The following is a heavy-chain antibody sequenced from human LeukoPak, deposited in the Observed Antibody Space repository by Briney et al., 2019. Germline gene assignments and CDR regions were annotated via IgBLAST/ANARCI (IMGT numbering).Heavy chain of an antibody. CDR2: IIVGSGNT. D-gene: IGHD1-26*01. J-gene: IGHJ4*02. V-gene: IGHV1-58*02. Sequence: SVKVSCKTSGFDFVTSVIHWVRQARGQRLEWIGEIIVGSGNTKYGEKFQERATISRDMSTSTVYVELTSLRSEDTAVYYCATVSCIVGATFCYFDYWGQGTLVTVSS. CDR1: GFDFVTSV. CDR3: ATVSCIVGATFCYFDY.